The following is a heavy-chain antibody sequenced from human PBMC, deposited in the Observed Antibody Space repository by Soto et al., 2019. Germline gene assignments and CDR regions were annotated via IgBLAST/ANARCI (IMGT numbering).Heavy chain of an antibody. J-gene: IGHJ4*02. Sequence: QITLKESGPTLVKPTQTLTLTCTFSGFSLSTSGVGVGWIRQPPGKALEWLALIYWDHDKRYSPSLKNRLTIXKPXSKNQVVLTKTNMVSVDTATYYCAHRGYDSGTFDYWGQGTLVTVSS. CDR2: IYWDHDK. D-gene: IGHD1-26*01. V-gene: IGHV2-5*02. CDR1: GFSLSTSGVG. CDR3: AHRGYDSGTFDY.